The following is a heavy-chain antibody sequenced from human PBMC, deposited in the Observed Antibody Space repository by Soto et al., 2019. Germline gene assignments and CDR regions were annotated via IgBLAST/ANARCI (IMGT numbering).Heavy chain of an antibody. J-gene: IGHJ4*02. CDR3: ARTSSGWYSHFDY. Sequence: ASVKVSCKASGYTFTGYYMHWVRQAPGQGLEWMGWINPNSGGTNYAQKFQGRVTMTRDTSVSTAYMELSRLRSDDTAVYYCARTSSGWYSHFDYWGQGTLVTVSS. V-gene: IGHV1-2*02. CDR1: GYTFTGYY. D-gene: IGHD6-19*01. CDR2: INPNSGGT.